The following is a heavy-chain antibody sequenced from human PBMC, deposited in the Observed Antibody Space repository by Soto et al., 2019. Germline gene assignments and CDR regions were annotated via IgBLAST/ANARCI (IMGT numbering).Heavy chain of an antibody. V-gene: IGHV1-18*01. J-gene: IGHJ5*02. Sequence: GASVKVSCKASGYTFTSYGISWVRQAPGQGLEWMGWISAYNGNTNYAQKLQGRVTMTTHTSTSTAYMELRSLRSDDTAVYYCARELLIAAAGTQWFDPWGQGTLVTVSS. CDR2: ISAYNGNT. CDR3: ARELLIAAAGTQWFDP. CDR1: GYTFTSYG. D-gene: IGHD6-13*01.